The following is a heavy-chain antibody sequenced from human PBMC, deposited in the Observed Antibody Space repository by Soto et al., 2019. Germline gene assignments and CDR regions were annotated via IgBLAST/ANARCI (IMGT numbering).Heavy chain of an antibody. Sequence: QVRLVQSGAELKKPGASVKVSCKASGNPFISYAISWVRQAPGQGLEWMGRFSVYIGNTIYAQKFHDRLTVTTDTSTTTAYMELRSLTSDDTAVYYCVWSCTGGSCSDYWGQGTLVTVSS. J-gene: IGHJ4*02. D-gene: IGHD2-15*01. CDR1: GNPFISYA. CDR2: FSVYIGNT. CDR3: VWSCTGGSCSDY. V-gene: IGHV1-18*04.